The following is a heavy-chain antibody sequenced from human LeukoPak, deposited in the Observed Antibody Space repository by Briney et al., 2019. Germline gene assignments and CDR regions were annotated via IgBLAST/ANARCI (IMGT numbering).Heavy chain of an antibody. Sequence: QAGGSLRLSCAASGFTFSTYGMNWVRQAPGKGLEWVSAISAGGGNTYYADSVKGRFTISRDNSKNTLFLEVNSLRAEDTAVYYCAKEYSVRNQFDYWGQGSLVAVSS. V-gene: IGHV3-23*01. CDR1: GFTFSTYG. D-gene: IGHD1-14*01. CDR2: ISAGGGNT. J-gene: IGHJ4*02. CDR3: AKEYSVRNQFDY.